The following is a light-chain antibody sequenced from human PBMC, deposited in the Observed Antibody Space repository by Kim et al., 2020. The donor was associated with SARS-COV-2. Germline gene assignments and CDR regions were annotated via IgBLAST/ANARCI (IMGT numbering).Light chain of an antibody. Sequence: ASIGDRVPITCRASQAIGNYLAWYQQKPGQAPRFLIYAASTLQSGVPSRFSGSGSGTDFTLSISSLQPEDVATYYCQRYNTYTLTFGQGTKVDIK. V-gene: IGKV1-27*01. J-gene: IGKJ1*01. CDR2: AAS. CDR1: QAIGNY. CDR3: QRYNTYTLT.